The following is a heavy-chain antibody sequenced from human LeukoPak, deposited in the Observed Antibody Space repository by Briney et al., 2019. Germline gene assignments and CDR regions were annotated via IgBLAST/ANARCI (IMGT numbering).Heavy chain of an antibody. D-gene: IGHD3-16*01. V-gene: IGHV1-69*05. J-gene: IGHJ3*02. Sequence: SVKVSCKASGGTFSSYAISWVRQAPGQGLEWMGRIIPIFGTANYARKFQGRVTITTDESTSTAYMELSSLRSEDTAVYYCARVLIYDYIWGSYHDDAFDIWGQGTMVTVSS. CDR2: IIPIFGTA. CDR3: ARVLIYDYIWGSYHDDAFDI. CDR1: GGTFSSYA.